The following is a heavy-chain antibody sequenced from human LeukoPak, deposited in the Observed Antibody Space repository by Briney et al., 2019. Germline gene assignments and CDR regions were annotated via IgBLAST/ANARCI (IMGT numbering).Heavy chain of an antibody. CDR3: ARGYTSGYFFVY. CDR1: GFTFSSYW. CDR2: MNTDGSTT. D-gene: IGHD3-22*01. V-gene: IGHV3-74*01. Sequence: GGPLRLSCVASGFTFSSYWMHWVRQAPGKGLVWVSGMNTDGSTTRHADSVKGRFTISRDNAKNTLYLQMNSLRAEDTAVYYCARGYTSGYFFVYWGQGTLVTVSS. J-gene: IGHJ4*02.